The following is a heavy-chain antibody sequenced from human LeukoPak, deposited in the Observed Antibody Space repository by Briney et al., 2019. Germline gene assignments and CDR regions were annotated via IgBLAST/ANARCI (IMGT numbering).Heavy chain of an antibody. CDR3: ASQRGYYYDSSGYSQHDAFDI. D-gene: IGHD3-22*01. Sequence: GGSLRLSCAASGFTVSSNYMSWVRQAPGKGLEWVSVIYSGGSTYYADSVKGRFTISRDNSKNTLFLQMNSLRAEDTAAYYCASQRGYYYDSSGYSQHDAFDIWGQGTMVTVSS. CDR1: GFTVSSNY. J-gene: IGHJ3*02. CDR2: IYSGGST. V-gene: IGHV3-66*04.